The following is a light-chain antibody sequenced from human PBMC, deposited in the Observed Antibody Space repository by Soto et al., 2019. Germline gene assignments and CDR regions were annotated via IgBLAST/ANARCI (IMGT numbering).Light chain of an antibody. V-gene: IGLV4-69*01. CDR2: LNSDGSH. CDR3: QTWGTGIQV. J-gene: IGLJ3*02. CDR1: SGYSSYA. Sequence: QSVLTQSPSASASLGASVKLTCALSSGYSSYAIAWHQQQPKKGPRYLMKLNSDGSHSKGDGIPDRFSGSSSGAERYLTISSLQSEDEADYYCQTWGTGIQVFGGGTKVTVL.